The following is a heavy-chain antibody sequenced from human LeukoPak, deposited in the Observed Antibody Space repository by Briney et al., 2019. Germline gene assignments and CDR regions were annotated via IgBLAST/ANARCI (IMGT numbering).Heavy chain of an antibody. CDR3: GRWGTVTTGNN. CDR1: GGSISSGGYY. V-gene: IGHV4-31*03. J-gene: IGHJ4*02. D-gene: IGHD4-17*01. CDR2: IYYSGTT. Sequence: PSETLSLTCTVSGGSISSGGYYWSWIRQHPGKGLEWIGCIYYSGTTYYHPSLTSRVAISVDTSKNQFSLKLSSVTAADTAVYYWGRWGTVTTGNNWGQGPLATVS.